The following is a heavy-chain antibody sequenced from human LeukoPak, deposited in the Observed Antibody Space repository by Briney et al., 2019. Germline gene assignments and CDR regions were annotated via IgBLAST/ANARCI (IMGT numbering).Heavy chain of an antibody. Sequence: QPGGSLRLSCAASGLTFSSHWMHWVRQAPGKGLVWVSRITNDGSSTTYADSVKGRFTISRDNSKNTLYLQMNSLRAEDTAVYYCARDYYDSSGYYYVFVDYWGQGTLVTVSS. J-gene: IGHJ4*02. V-gene: IGHV3-74*01. CDR1: GLTFSSHW. D-gene: IGHD3-22*01. CDR3: ARDYYDSSGYYYVFVDY. CDR2: ITNDGSST.